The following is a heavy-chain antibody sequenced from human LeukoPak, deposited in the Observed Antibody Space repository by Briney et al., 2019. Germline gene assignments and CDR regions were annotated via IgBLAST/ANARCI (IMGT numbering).Heavy chain of an antibody. J-gene: IGHJ3*02. Sequence: SETLSLTCTVSGGSISSGGYSWSWIRQHPGKGLEWIGYIYYSGSTYYNPSLKSRVTISVDTSKNQFSLKLSSVTAADTAVYYCARGGYGDSGAFDIWGQGTMVTVSS. D-gene: IGHD4-17*01. CDR3: ARGGYGDSGAFDI. CDR1: GGSISSGGYS. V-gene: IGHV4-31*03. CDR2: IYYSGST.